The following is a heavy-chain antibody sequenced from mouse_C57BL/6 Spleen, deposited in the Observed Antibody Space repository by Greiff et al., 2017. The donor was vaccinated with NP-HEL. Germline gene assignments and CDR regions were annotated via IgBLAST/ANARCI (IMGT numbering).Heavy chain of an antibody. J-gene: IGHJ2*01. Sequence: EVKVVESGGGLVQPKGSLKLSCAASGFTFNTYAMHWVRQAPGKGLEWVARIRSKSSNYATYYADSVKDRFTISRDDSQSMLYLQMNNLKTEDTAMYYGVRGDTRGYYFDYWGQGTTLTVSS. CDR3: VRGDTRGYYFDY. CDR1: GFTFNTYA. CDR2: IRSKSSNYAT. V-gene: IGHV10-3*01.